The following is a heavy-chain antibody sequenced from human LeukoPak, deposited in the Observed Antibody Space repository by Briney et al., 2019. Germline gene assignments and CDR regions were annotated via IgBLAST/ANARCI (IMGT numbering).Heavy chain of an antibody. CDR3: AREHGSSSALCDY. Sequence: GRSLRLSCAASGFTFDDYAMHWVRQAPGKGLEWVSGISWNSGSIGYADSVKGRFTISRDNAKNSLYLQMNSLRAEDTALYYCAREHGSSSALCDYWGQGTLVTVSS. V-gene: IGHV3-9*01. D-gene: IGHD6-6*01. CDR1: GFTFDDYA. J-gene: IGHJ4*02. CDR2: ISWNSGSI.